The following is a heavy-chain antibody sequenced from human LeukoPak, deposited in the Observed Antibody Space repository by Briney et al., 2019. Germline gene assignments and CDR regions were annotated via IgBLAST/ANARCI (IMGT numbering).Heavy chain of an antibody. CDR1: GGSISSSY. CDR2: IYYSGST. D-gene: IGHD1-7*01. V-gene: IGHV4-59*08. Sequence: SETLSLTCTVSGGSISSSYWMWIRQPPGKGLEWIGYIYYSGSTNYNPSLKSRVTISVDTSKNQFSLKLSSVTAADTAVYYCARRNYGEFDYWGQGTLVTVSS. J-gene: IGHJ4*02. CDR3: ARRNYGEFDY.